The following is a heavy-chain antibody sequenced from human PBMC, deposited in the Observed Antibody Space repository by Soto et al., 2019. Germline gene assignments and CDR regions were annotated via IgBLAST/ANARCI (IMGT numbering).Heavy chain of an antibody. CDR3: ARVPIFNEGHDAFDI. V-gene: IGHV2-5*01. Sequence: QITLKESGPTLVKPTQTLTLTCTFSGFSFNPSGVGVGWLRQPPGKALEWLALIYWNDDKRYSPSPKSRPTIAKDTSKNEVVVTRTNMDPVNTATYCCARVPIFNEGHDAFDIWGQGTMVTVSS. D-gene: IGHD3-9*01. J-gene: IGHJ3*02. CDR2: IYWNDDK. CDR1: GFSFNPSGVG.